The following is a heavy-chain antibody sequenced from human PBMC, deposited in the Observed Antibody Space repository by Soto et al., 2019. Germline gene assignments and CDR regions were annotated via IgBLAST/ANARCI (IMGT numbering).Heavy chain of an antibody. CDR2: IIPIFGTA. V-gene: IGHV1-69*13. CDR3: ARVKNREQWLSEYDY. D-gene: IGHD6-19*01. Sequence: SVKVSCKASGGTFCSYAISLVRQAPGQGLEWMGGIIPIFGTANYTQKFQGRVTITADESTSTAYMELSSLRSEDTAVYYCARVKNREQWLSEYDYWGQGTLVTVSS. J-gene: IGHJ4*02. CDR1: GGTFCSYA.